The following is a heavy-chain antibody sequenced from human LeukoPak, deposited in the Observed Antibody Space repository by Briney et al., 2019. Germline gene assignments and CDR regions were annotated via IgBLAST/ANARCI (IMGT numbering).Heavy chain of an antibody. V-gene: IGHV3-30*04. D-gene: IGHD5-24*01. CDR2: VSSDGNNK. J-gene: IGHJ4*02. CDR1: GFPFNTYP. Sequence: GRSLRLSCAASGFPFNTYPMHWVRQAPGKGLEWVTLVSSDGNNKYYADSVKGRFTISRDNSKNRLYLQVDSLRSEDTAMYYCARGGYIDALNCWGRGTLVTVSS. CDR3: ARGGYIDALNC.